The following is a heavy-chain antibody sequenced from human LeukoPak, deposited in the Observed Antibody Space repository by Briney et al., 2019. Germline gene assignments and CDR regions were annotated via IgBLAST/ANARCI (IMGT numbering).Heavy chain of an antibody. J-gene: IGHJ6*03. V-gene: IGHV3-74*01. CDR3: ARDYYDFWSGYYAPYYYYYMDV. CDR1: GFTFSNYW. Sequence: GGSLRLSCAGSGFTFSNYWMHWVRQAPGKGLVWVSRIYTDGSSTDYADSVKGRFTISRDNAKNMLYLQMNSLRAEDTAVYYCARDYYDFWSGYYAPYYYYYMDVWGKGTTVTVSS. D-gene: IGHD3-3*01. CDR2: IYTDGSST.